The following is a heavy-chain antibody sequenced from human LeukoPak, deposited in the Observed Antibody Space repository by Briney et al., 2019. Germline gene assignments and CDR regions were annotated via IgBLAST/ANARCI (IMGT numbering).Heavy chain of an antibody. J-gene: IGHJ4*02. Sequence: GGSLRLSCAASGFTFSDYSMNWVRQAPGKGLEWISYIGIDSGNTNYADSVKGRFTISGDKAKNSLYLQMNGLRVEDTAVYYCARDYKYAFDNWGQGTLVTVSS. V-gene: IGHV3-48*01. D-gene: IGHD5-24*01. CDR1: GFTFSDYS. CDR3: ARDYKYAFDN. CDR2: IGIDSGNT.